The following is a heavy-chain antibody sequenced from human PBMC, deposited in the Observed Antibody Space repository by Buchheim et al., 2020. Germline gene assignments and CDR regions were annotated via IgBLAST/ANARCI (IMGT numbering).Heavy chain of an antibody. J-gene: IGHJ4*02. D-gene: IGHD3-22*01. CDR3: ARGDSYYYDSGGYFYFFDY. CDR2: IYSGGST. V-gene: IGHV3-66*01. Sequence: EVQLVESGGGLVQPGGSLRLSCAASGFNVSSNYMTWVRQAPGKGLEWVSVIYSGGSTHYPDSVKGRFTIYRDNSKNSLYLQMNSLRAEDTAVYYCARGDSYYYDSGGYFYFFDYWGQGTL. CDR1: GFNVSSNY.